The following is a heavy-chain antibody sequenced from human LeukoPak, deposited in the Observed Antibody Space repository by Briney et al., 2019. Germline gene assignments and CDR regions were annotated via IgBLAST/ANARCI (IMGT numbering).Heavy chain of an antibody. J-gene: IGHJ3*02. CDR2: IKEAGTEK. D-gene: IGHD5-12*01. Sequence: GGSLRLSCAASGFTFSRYWMTWVRQAPEKGPEWVANIKEAGTEKFYVGSVKGRFTISRDNAKNSLYLQMNNLRADDTAVYYCARDADLGATITGGFDIWGQGTMVTVSS. CDR1: GFTFSRYW. V-gene: IGHV3-7*01. CDR3: ARDADLGATITGGFDI.